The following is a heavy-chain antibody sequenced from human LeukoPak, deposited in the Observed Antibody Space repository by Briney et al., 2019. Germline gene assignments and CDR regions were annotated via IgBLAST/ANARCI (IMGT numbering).Heavy chain of an antibody. D-gene: IGHD2-2*01. V-gene: IGHV1-2*02. Sequence: ASVKVSCKASGYTFTDYYMNWVRQAPGQGLEWMGWIHPNSGGTNYAQKFQGRVTMTRDTSISTAYMELSRLPFDDTAVYYCGRKSASRKTSEFDYWGQGTLVTVSS. J-gene: IGHJ4*02. CDR1: GYTFTDYY. CDR2: IHPNSGGT. CDR3: GRKSASRKTSEFDY.